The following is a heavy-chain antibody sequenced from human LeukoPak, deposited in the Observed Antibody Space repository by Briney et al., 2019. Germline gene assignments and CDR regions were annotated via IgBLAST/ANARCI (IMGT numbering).Heavy chain of an antibody. Sequence: ASVKVSCKASGYTFTSYGISWVRQAPGQGLEWMGWINPNSGGTNYAQKFQGRVTMTRDTSISTAYMELSRLRSDDMAVYYCASSGEYCSSTSCSYYYYYGMDVWGQGTTVTVSS. J-gene: IGHJ6*02. CDR1: GYTFTSYG. V-gene: IGHV1-2*02. CDR3: ASSGEYCSSTSCSYYYYYGMDV. CDR2: INPNSGGT. D-gene: IGHD2-2*01.